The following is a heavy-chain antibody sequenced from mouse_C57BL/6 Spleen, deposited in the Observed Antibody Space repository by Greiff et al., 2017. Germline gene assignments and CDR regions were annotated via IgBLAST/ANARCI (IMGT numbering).Heavy chain of an antibody. Sequence: EVQLQESGEGLVKPGGSLKLSCAASGFTFSSYAMSWVRQTPEKRLEWVAYISSGGDYIYYADTVKGRFTISRDNARNTLYLQMSSLKSEDTAMYYCTREGDYDVFAYWGQGTLVTVSA. J-gene: IGHJ3*01. V-gene: IGHV5-9-1*02. CDR1: GFTFSSYA. CDR2: ISSGGDYI. CDR3: TREGDYDVFAY. D-gene: IGHD2-4*01.